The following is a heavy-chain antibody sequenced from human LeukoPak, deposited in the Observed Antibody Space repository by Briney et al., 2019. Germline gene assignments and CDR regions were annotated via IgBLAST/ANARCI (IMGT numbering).Heavy chain of an antibody. CDR1: GFTFSSYA. D-gene: IGHD6-6*01. V-gene: IGHV3-23*01. J-gene: IGHJ6*02. CDR3: AKAVYSSSSGYYYGMDV. CDR2: ISGSGGST. Sequence: GGSLRLSCAASGFTFSSYAMSWVRQAPGKGLEWVSAISGSGGSTYYADSVEGRFTISRDNSKNTLYLQMNSLRAEDTAVYYCAKAVYSSSSGYYYGMDVWGQGTTVTVSS.